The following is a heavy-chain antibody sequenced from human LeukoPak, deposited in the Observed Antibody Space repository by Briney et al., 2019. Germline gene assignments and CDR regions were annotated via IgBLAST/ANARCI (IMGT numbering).Heavy chain of an antibody. J-gene: IGHJ4*02. CDR1: GFTFSSYG. Sequence: GGSLRLSCAASGFTFSSYGMHWVRQAPGKGLEWVAVIWYDGTNKYYADSVKGRFTISRDNSKNTLYLQMNSLRAEDTAVYYCAKAMVRGFTSISAFDYWGQGTLVTVSS. CDR3: AKAMVRGFTSISAFDY. CDR2: IWYDGTNK. D-gene: IGHD3-10*01. V-gene: IGHV3-33*06.